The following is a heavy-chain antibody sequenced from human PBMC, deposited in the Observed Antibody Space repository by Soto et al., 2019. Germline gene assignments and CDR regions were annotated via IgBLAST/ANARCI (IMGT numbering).Heavy chain of an antibody. D-gene: IGHD6-13*01. J-gene: IGHJ6*02. CDR2: INSDGSST. CDR1: GFTFSSYW. V-gene: IGHV3-74*01. Sequence: GGSLRLSCAASGFTFSSYWVHWVRQAPGKGLVWVSRINSDGSSTSYAASVKGRFTISRDNAKNTLYLQMNSLRAEDTAVYYCAKPGIAATANYGMDVWGQGTTVTVSS. CDR3: AKPGIAATANYGMDV.